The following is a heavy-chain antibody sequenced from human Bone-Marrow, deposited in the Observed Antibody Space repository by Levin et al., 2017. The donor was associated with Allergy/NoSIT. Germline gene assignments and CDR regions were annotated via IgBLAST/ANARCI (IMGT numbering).Heavy chain of an antibody. CDR3: TTDSIPVAPDAFDI. CDR1: GFTFSNAW. J-gene: IGHJ3*02. Sequence: GGSLRLSCAASGFTFSNAWMSWVRQAPGKGLEWVGRIKSKTDGGTTDYAAPVKGRFTISRDDSKNTLYLQMNSLKTEDTAVYYCTTDSIPVAPDAFDIWGQGTMVTVSS. V-gene: IGHV3-15*01. CDR2: IKSKTDGGTT. D-gene: IGHD2-15*01.